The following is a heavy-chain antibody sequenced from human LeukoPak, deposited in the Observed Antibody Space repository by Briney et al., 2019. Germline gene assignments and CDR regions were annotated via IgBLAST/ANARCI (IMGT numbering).Heavy chain of an antibody. J-gene: IGHJ4*02. D-gene: IGHD2-2*01. CDR2: ISPSGNYI. CDR3: ARDLSSSTSCYSY. V-gene: IGHV3-21*01. CDR1: GFTFSSHS. Sequence: GGSLRLSCAASGFTFSSHSMNWVRQAPGKGLEWVSSISPSGNYIYYADSVEGRFTISRDNAKNSLYLQMNSLRAEDTAVYYCARDLSSSTSCYSYWGQGTLVTVS.